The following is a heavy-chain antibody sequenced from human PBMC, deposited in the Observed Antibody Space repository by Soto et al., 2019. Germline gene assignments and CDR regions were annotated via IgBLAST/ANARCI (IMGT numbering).Heavy chain of an antibody. V-gene: IGHV4-4*02. J-gene: IGHJ6*02. CDR2: IYHSGST. CDR1: VGSISSSNW. Sequence: PSETLSLTCAFSVGSISSSNWCSWVRQPPGKGLEWIGEIYHSGSTNYNPSLKSRVTMSVDKSKNQFSLKLSSVTAADTAVYYCARVSTGSYYYYYGMDVWGQGTTVTVSS. D-gene: IGHD3-10*01. CDR3: ARVSTGSYYYYYGMDV.